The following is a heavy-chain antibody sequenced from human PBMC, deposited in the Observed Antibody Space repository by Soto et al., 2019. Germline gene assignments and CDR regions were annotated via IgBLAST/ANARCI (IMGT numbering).Heavy chain of an antibody. CDR2: INPSGGST. Sequence: QVQLVQSGAEVKKPGASVKGSCKASGYTFTSYYRHWVRQPPGQGLEWMGIINPSGGSTSYAQKFQGRVTKTRDTSTSTVYMELSSLRSEDTAVYYCARARGGYGSGSYGGSELIDYWGQGTMVTVSS. J-gene: IGHJ4*02. CDR3: ARARGGYGSGSYGGSELIDY. CDR1: GYTFTSYY. D-gene: IGHD3-10*01. V-gene: IGHV1-46*01.